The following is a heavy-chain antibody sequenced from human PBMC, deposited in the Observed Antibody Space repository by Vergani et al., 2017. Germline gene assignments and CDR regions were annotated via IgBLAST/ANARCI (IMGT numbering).Heavy chain of an antibody. CDR1: GFTFDDYA. Sequence: EVQLVGSGGGLVQPGGSLRLSCAASGFTFDDYAMHWVRQAPGKGLEWVSGISWNSGSIGYADSVKGRFTISRDNAKDSLYLQMNSLRAEDTALYYCAKDLNDYGNYYFDYWGQGTLVTVSS. V-gene: IGHV3-9*01. J-gene: IGHJ4*02. D-gene: IGHD4-17*01. CDR2: ISWNSGSI. CDR3: AKDLNDYGNYYFDY.